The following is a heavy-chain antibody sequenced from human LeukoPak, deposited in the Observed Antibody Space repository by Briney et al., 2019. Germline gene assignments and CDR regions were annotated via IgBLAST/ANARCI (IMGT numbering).Heavy chain of an antibody. CDR2: ISGSGGST. V-gene: IGHV3-23*01. CDR1: GFTFSSYA. J-gene: IGHJ4*02. CDR3: ARAIAVAGTWPFDY. D-gene: IGHD6-19*01. Sequence: GGSLRLSCAASGFTFSSYAMSWVRQAPGKGLEWVSAISGSGGSTYYADSVKGRFTISRDNSKNTLYLQINSLRAEDTAVYYCARAIAVAGTWPFDYWAREPWSPSPQ.